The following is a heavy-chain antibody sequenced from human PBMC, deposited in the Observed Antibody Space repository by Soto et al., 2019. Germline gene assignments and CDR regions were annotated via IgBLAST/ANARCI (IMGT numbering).Heavy chain of an antibody. D-gene: IGHD3-16*01. J-gene: IGHJ4*02. Sequence: ASVKVSCKASEYTFAGYYIHWVRQAPGQGLEWVGIINAGGGSTIYAQKFQDRVTMTSDTSTNTVYMNLSSLTSEDTAVYYCAREKGGLSDYWGQGTLVTVSS. CDR3: AREKGGLSDY. CDR1: EYTFAGYY. V-gene: IGHV1-46*01. CDR2: INAGGGST.